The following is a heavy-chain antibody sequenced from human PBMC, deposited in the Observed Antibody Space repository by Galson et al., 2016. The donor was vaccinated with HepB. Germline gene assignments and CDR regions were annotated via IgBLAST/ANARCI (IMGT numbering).Heavy chain of an antibody. D-gene: IGHD5-24*01. CDR1: GGSFSGYY. V-gene: IGHV4-34*01. CDR3: VRDGHPWFGP. J-gene: IGHJ5*02. Sequence: ETLSPTCAVYGGSFSGYYWSWIRHPPGKGLEWIASIYYAGNTYSNPSLGGRVAISVDTAKNQFSLKLTSVTAADTAVYYCVRDGHPWFGPWGQGILVTVSS. CDR2: IYYAGNT.